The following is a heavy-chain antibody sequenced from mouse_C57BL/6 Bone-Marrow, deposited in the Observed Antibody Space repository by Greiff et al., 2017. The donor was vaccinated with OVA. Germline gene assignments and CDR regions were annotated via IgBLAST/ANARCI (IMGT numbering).Heavy chain of an antibody. CDR2: IDPENGDT. CDR1: GFNIKDDY. J-gene: IGHJ3*01. Sequence: VQLQQSGAELVRPGASVKLSCTASGFNIKDDYMHWVKQRPEQGLEWIGWIDPENGDTEYASKFQGKATITADTSSNTAYLQLSSLTSEDTAVYYCTFYYGSSYLFAYWGQGTLVTVS. D-gene: IGHD1-1*01. CDR3: TFYYGSSYLFAY. V-gene: IGHV14-4*01.